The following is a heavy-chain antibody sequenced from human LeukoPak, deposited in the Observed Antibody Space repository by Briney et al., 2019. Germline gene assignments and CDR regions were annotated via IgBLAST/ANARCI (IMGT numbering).Heavy chain of an antibody. J-gene: IGHJ3*02. Sequence: PSETLSLTCTVSGGSISSYYWSWIRQPPGKGLEWIGYIYYSGSTNYNPSLKSRVTISVDTSKNQFSLKLSSVTAADTAVYYCARDPSYYDSSGYYFEAFDIWGQGTMVTVSS. CDR1: GGSISSYY. CDR2: IYYSGST. V-gene: IGHV4-59*01. D-gene: IGHD3-22*01. CDR3: ARDPSYYDSSGYYFEAFDI.